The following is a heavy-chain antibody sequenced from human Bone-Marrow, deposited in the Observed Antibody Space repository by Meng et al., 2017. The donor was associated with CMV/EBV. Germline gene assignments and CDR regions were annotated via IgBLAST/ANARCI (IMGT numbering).Heavy chain of an antibody. CDR2: ISSDGSTK. D-gene: IGHD3-10*01. CDR3: AKDLAGSGNFDY. V-gene: IGHV3-30*18. CDR1: GFTFTSYA. Sequence: SCAASGFTFTSYAMHWARQAPGKGLEWVAIISSDGSTKYYADSVKGRFTISRDNSKNTLYLQMNSLRAEDTAVYYCAKDLAGSGNFDYWGQGALVTVSS. J-gene: IGHJ4*02.